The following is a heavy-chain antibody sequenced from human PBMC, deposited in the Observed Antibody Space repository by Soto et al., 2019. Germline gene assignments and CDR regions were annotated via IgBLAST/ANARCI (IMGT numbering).Heavy chain of an antibody. V-gene: IGHV1-69*01. D-gene: IGHD2-2*01. CDR3: ARPPPYIVVRKPPGNQDYSGRDV. J-gene: IGHJ6*02. Sequence: QVQLVQSGAEVKKPGSSVKVFCKASGGTFSNYTISWVRQAPGQGLEWMGGIIPVFGTTDYEQKFQGRVTITADGSTSTAYMKLSSLRPPDTAVNYCARPPPYIVVRKPPGNQDYSGRDVWGQGTTVTVSS. CDR1: GGTFSNYT. CDR2: IIPVFGTT.